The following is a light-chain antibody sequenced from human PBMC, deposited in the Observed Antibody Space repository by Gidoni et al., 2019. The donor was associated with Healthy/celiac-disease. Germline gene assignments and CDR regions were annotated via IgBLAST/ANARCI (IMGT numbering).Light chain of an antibody. CDR1: QSISNY. CDR2: AAS. J-gene: IGKJ5*01. V-gene: IGKV1-39*01. CDR3: QQSYSTTPGIT. Sequence: DLHMTQSPSSLSASVGDRVTITCRASQSISNYLHWYQQNPGKAPKLLIYAASSLQSGVPSRCSGSGAGTDVTITISSLQPEDVATYYCQQSYSTTPGITFGQXTRLEIK.